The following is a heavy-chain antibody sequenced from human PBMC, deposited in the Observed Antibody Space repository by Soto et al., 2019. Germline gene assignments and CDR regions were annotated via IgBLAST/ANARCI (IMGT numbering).Heavy chain of an antibody. CDR1: GFTFNSYE. CDR2: IYSAGST. V-gene: IGHV3-66*02. J-gene: IGHJ4*02. Sequence: PGGSLRLSCAASGFTFNSYEMTWVRQAPGKGLQWVSVIYSAGSTYYADSVKGRFTISRDNSKSTLYLQVDSLRPEDAAVYYCARDPKTSGGQHWAFNYFDSWGQGTLVTVSS. D-gene: IGHD7-27*01. CDR3: ARDPKTSGGQHWAFNYFDS.